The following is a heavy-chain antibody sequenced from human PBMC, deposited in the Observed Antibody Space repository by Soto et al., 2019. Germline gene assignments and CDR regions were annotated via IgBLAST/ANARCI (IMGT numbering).Heavy chain of an antibody. CDR1: GFSVTNAW. CDR3: TTGSVEGF. D-gene: IGHD2-15*01. CDR2: VYTSAEGGAT. Sequence: EVQLVDSGGCLVKPGGSLRLSCSASGFSVTNAWMNWVRQAPGKGLEWVGRVYTSAEGGATHYAAPVKGRFTISRDDSINTVYLQMNSLMTEDTAVYYCTTGSVEGFWGQGTTVTVSS. J-gene: IGHJ6*02. V-gene: IGHV3-15*07.